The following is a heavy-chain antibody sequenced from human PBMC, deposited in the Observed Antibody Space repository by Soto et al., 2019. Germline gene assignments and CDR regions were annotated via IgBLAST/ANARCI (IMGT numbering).Heavy chain of an antibody. V-gene: IGHV1-69*13. J-gene: IGHJ5*02. Sequence: ASVKVSCKASGGTFSSYAISWVRQAPGQGLEWMGGIIPIFGTANYAQKFQGRVTITADESTSTAYMELSSLRSEDTAVYYCARDRGGDYYGSGRSWFDPWGQGTLVTVSS. CDR2: IIPIFGTA. D-gene: IGHD3-10*01. CDR3: ARDRGGDYYGSGRSWFDP. CDR1: GGTFSSYA.